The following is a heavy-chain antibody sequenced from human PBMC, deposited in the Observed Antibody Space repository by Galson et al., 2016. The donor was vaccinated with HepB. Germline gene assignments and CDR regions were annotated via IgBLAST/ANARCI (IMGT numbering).Heavy chain of an antibody. CDR2: ISSSSTYI. Sequence: SLRLSCAASGFTFSSYNMNWVRQAPGKGLEWVSSISSSSTYIYYADSVKGRFTISRDNAKNSLYLQMNSLRAEDTAVYYCARDVLSYSSACLGYWGQGTLVTVSS. V-gene: IGHV3-21*01. CDR1: GFTFSSYN. D-gene: IGHD3-22*01. J-gene: IGHJ4*02. CDR3: ARDVLSYSSACLGY.